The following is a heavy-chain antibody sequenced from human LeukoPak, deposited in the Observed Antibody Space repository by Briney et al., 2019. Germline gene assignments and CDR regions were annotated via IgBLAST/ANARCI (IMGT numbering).Heavy chain of an antibody. J-gene: IGHJ4*02. CDR1: GYSFTSYW. D-gene: IGHD4-23*01. V-gene: IGHV5-51*01. CDR2: LYPGDSDT. Sequence: GGSLKISCQGSGYSFTSYWIGWVRQMPGKGLEWLGILYPGDSDTRYSPSFQGQVTISADKSISTAYLQWSSLKAWDTAMYYCARRDYGGKHFDYWGQGTLVTVSS. CDR3: ARRDYGGKHFDY.